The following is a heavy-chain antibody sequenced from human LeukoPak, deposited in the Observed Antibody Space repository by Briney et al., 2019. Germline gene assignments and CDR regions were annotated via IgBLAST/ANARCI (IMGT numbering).Heavy chain of an antibody. J-gene: IGHJ4*02. CDR1: GFPFSSYS. D-gene: IGHD2-15*01. Sequence: GGPLRLSCAASGFPFSSYSMNWVRQAPGKGLDWVSSISSSSSYIYYADSVKGRFTISRDNAKNSLYLQMNSLRAEDTAVYYCARRNGEYRCSGGSCPFDYWGQGTLVTVSS. V-gene: IGHV3-21*01. CDR2: ISSSSSYI. CDR3: ARRNGEYRCSGGSCPFDY.